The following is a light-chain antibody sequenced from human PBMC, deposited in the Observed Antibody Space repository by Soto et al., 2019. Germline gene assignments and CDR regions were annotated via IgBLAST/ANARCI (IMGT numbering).Light chain of an antibody. J-gene: IGKJ5*01. V-gene: IGKV1-5*01. Sequence: DIQMTQSPSTLSASVGDRVTITCRASQTINKWLAWYQQKPGKAPRLLIYMASTLESGVPSRFSGSGSGTEFTLTISSLQPEDFATYYCQQLNSFPITFGQGTRLEIK. CDR3: QQLNSFPIT. CDR2: MAS. CDR1: QTINKW.